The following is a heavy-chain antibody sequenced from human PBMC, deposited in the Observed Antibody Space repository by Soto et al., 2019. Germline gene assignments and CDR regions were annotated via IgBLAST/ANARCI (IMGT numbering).Heavy chain of an antibody. J-gene: IGHJ4*02. CDR2: INPNSGGT. Sequence: ASVKVSCKASGYTFTGYYMHWVRQAPGQGLEWMGWINPNSGGTNYAQKFQGRVTMTRGTSISTAYMELSRLRSDDTAVYYCARGRGSNWTLDYWGQGTLVTVCS. D-gene: IGHD6-13*01. CDR3: ARGRGSNWTLDY. V-gene: IGHV1-2*02. CDR1: GYTFTGYY.